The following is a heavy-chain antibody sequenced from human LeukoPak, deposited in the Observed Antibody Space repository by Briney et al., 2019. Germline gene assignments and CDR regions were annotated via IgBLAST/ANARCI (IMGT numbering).Heavy chain of an antibody. CDR3: VRDRGWASVDY. CDR1: GFTFAGYW. D-gene: IGHD1-26*01. CDR2: IKQDASEE. J-gene: IGHJ4*02. V-gene: IGHV3-7*01. Sequence: PGGSLRLSCAASGFTFAGYWISWVRQAPGKGLERVANIKQDASEEYYVYSVKGRFTISRDNAKNSLYLQMNSLRAEDTAVYYCVRDRGWASVDYWGQGTLVTVSS.